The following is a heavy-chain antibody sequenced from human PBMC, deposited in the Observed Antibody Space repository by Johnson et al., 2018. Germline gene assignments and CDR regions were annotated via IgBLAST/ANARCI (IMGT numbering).Heavy chain of an antibody. V-gene: IGHV1-58*01. D-gene: IGHD3-3*01. Sequence: QLVESGPEVKKPGTSVKVSCKASGFTFTSSAVQWVRQARGQRLEWIGWIVVGSGHTTYAQKFQERVTITRDMSTSTAYMELSSLGSEDTAVYYCAAGSLLEWFGAVDIWGQGTMVTVSS. CDR2: IVVGSGHT. CDR3: AAGSLLEWFGAVDI. CDR1: GFTFTSSA. J-gene: IGHJ3*02.